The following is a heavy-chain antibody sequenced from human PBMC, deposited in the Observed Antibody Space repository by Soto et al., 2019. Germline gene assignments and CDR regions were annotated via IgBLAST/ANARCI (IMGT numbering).Heavy chain of an antibody. CDR3: ARDRGEYTSRWFWYFSH. CDR1: GASISSFN. V-gene: IGHV4-4*07. J-gene: IGHJ2*01. CDR2: LNIAGTI. D-gene: IGHD6-13*01. Sequence: SETLSLTCTVSGASISSFNWNWVRTPAGKGPEWVGRLNIAGTINYNPSLKSRITMSMDTSKNQISLHLRSVTAADTAIYYCARDRGEYTSRWFWYFSHWGHGTLVTVS.